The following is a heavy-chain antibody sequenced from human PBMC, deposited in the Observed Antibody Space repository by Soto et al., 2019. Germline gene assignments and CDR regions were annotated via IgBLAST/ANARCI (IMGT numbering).Heavy chain of an antibody. CDR1: GYTFTRYA. CDR2: INAGNGNT. J-gene: IGHJ4*02. V-gene: IGHV1-3*05. CDR3: ARDGVVVAATLGTPHFDY. Sequence: QVQLVQSGAEEKKPGASVKVSCKAYGYTFTRYAMHWARQAPGQRLEWMGWINAGNGNTKYSQKFQGGVTITRDTSASTAYMERSSLRSEDTAVYYCARDGVVVAATLGTPHFDYWGQGTLVTVSS. D-gene: IGHD2-15*01.